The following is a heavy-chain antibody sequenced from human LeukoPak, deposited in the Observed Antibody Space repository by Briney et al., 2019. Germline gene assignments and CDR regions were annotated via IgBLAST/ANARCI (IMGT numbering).Heavy chain of an antibody. CDR2: ISDIGSI. Sequence: AGGSLRLSCAASGFTVSSNYMSWIRQPPGKGLEWIAYISDIGSINYNPSLKSRVTISLDTSKNQFSLKLSSVTAADTAVYYCAGHHPRNTVDFWGQGTLVTVSS. CDR1: GFTVSSNY. V-gene: IGHV4-59*08. CDR3: AGHHPRNTVDF. D-gene: IGHD2/OR15-2a*01. J-gene: IGHJ4*02.